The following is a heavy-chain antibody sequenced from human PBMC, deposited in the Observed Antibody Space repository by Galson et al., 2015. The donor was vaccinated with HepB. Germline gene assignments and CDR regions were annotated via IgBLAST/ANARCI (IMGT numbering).Heavy chain of an antibody. V-gene: IGHV3-15*07. D-gene: IGHD6-6*01. CDR1: GFTFSNAW. CDR3: AQLRLY. J-gene: IGHJ4*02. CDR2: ISSKTDGGTA. Sequence: SLRLSCAASGFTFSNAWLNWFRQAPGKGLERVGRISSKTDGGTADYAAPVKGRFTISRDDSRDTLYLQMNSLKTEDTGIYYCAQLRLYWGQGTLVTVSS.